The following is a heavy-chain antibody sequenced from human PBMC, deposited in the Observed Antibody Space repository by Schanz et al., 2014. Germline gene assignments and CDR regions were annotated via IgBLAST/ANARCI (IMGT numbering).Heavy chain of an antibody. CDR1: GFAFSVYG. Sequence: QVQLVESGGGVVQPGRSLRLSCAASGFAFSVYGMHWVRQAPGKGPEWVAVIWSDGSTKYYADSVKGRFNISRDNSKITLYLQMNSLRADDTAVYFCARAHGNNWYGKGLDYWGQGTQVTVSS. J-gene: IGHJ4*02. D-gene: IGHD1-1*01. V-gene: IGHV3-33*01. CDR2: IWSDGSTK. CDR3: ARAHGNNWYGKGLDY.